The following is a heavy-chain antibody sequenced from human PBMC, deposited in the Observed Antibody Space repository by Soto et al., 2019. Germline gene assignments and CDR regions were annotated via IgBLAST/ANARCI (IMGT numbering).Heavy chain of an antibody. D-gene: IGHD3-3*01. CDR3: ARVRGYYDFWSGSSNWFDP. Sequence: SETLSLTCAVYGGSFSGYYWSWIRQPPGKGLEWIGEINHSGSTNYNPSLKSRVTISVDTSKNQFSLKLSSVTAADTAVYYCARVRGYYDFWSGSSNWFDPWGQGTLVTV. CDR2: INHSGST. V-gene: IGHV4-34*01. J-gene: IGHJ5*02. CDR1: GGSFSGYY.